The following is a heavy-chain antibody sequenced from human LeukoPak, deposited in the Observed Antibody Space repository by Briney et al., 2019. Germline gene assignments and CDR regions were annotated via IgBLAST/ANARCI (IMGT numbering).Heavy chain of an antibody. CDR1: GISFSSPG. CDR2: TWYDGSNI. D-gene: IGHD3-3*01. CDR3: AREAIVRFYFDY. V-gene: IGHV3-33*01. Sequence: PGGSLRLSCAASGISFSSPGMHWVGQAPGKGLEWVAVTWYDGSNIYYADSVKGRFTISRDNSKNTLYLQMNSLRAEDTAVYYCAREAIVRFYFDYWGQGTLVTVSP. J-gene: IGHJ4*02.